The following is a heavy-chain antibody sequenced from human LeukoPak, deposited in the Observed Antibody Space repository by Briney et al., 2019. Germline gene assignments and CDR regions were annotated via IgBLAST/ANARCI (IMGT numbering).Heavy chain of an antibody. J-gene: IGHJ5*02. CDR3: ARVWSGYPYNWFDP. CDR1: GYTFTSYD. Sequence: ASVKVSCKASGYTFTSYDVNWVRQATGQGLEWMGWMNPNSGNTGYAQKFQGRVTITRNTSISTAYMELSSLRSEDTAVYYCARVWSGYPYNWFDPWGQGTLVTVSS. D-gene: IGHD3-3*01. V-gene: IGHV1-8*03. CDR2: MNPNSGNT.